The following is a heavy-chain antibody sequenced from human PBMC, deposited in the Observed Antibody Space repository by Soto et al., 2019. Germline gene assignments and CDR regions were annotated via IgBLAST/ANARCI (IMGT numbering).Heavy chain of an antibody. Sequence: GGSLRLSCAASGFTFSSYWMSWVRQAPGKGLEWVANIKQDGSEKYYVDSVKGRFTISRDNAKNSLYLQMNSLRAEDTAVYYCARDVNSGWYEGAFDIWGQGTMVTVSS. CDR3: ARDVNSGWYEGAFDI. J-gene: IGHJ3*02. CDR1: GFTFSSYW. CDR2: IKQDGSEK. D-gene: IGHD6-19*01. V-gene: IGHV3-7*01.